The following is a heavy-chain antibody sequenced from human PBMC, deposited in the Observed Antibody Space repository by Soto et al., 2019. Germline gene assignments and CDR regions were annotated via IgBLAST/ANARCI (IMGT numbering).Heavy chain of an antibody. Sequence: VASVKVACKASGGTFSSYAISGVRQAPGQGLEWMGGIIPIFGTANYAQRFQGRVTITADESTSTDNMLLSSMRYEDTAVYYCASECGYSYGSCHYYGMDVWGQGTTVTVSS. CDR3: ASECGYSYGSCHYYGMDV. J-gene: IGHJ6*02. CDR1: GGTFSSYA. CDR2: IIPIFGTA. V-gene: IGHV1-69*13. D-gene: IGHD5-18*01.